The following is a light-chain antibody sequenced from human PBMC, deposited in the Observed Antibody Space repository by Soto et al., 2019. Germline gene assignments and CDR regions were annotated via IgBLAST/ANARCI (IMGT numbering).Light chain of an antibody. CDR2: GAS. CDR3: LQYNSNSRT. CDR1: QSISTW. J-gene: IGKJ1*01. V-gene: IGKV1-5*01. Sequence: DIQMTQSPSTLSASVGDRVTINCRASQSISTWLAWYQQKPGKAPKLLIYGASSLESGVPSRFSGSGSGTEFTLTINSLQPGDFATYYCLQYNSNSRTFGQGTKVDIK.